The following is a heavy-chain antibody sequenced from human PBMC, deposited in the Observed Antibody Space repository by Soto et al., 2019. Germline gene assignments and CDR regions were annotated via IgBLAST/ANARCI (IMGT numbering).Heavy chain of an antibody. Sequence: GGTLRLSCAASGFTFSRYALNWVRQAPGKGLEWVAEISGSGTSTYYAPSVKGRFIISSDSSKNTFYLRMNSLRAEDTAMYYSARSLSALFSVGDFNYWGQGALVIASS. V-gene: IGHV3-23*01. CDR3: ARSLSALFSVGDFNY. CDR1: GFTFSRYA. J-gene: IGHJ4*02. CDR2: ISGSGTST. D-gene: IGHD2-2*01.